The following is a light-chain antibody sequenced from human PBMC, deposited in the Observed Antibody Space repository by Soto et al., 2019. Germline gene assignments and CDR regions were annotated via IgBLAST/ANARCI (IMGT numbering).Light chain of an antibody. V-gene: IGLV2-14*01. CDR3: SSYSSSDTLVV. CDR2: EVS. CDR1: SSDVGGYNY. Sequence: QSALTQPASVSGSPGQSITISCTGTSSDVGGYNYVSWYQQHPGKAPKLMIYEVSNRPSGVSNRFSGSKSGNTASLTISGLQAEDDADYYCSSYSSSDTLVVFGGGTQLTVL. J-gene: IGLJ3*02.